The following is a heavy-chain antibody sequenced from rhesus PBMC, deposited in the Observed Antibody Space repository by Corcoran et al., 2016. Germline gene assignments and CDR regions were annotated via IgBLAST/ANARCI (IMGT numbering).Heavy chain of an antibody. CDR3: ATALQRYTRAGVDDYYGLDS. Sequence: EVQLVQSGAEVKKPGASVKISCKASGYTFTDYYLHWVRQAPGKGLEWMGRVDPEDGEAIQAQKFQDRVTITAYTSTDTAYIALISLRSDDSAVYYCATALQRYTRAGVDDYYGLDSWGQGVVVTVSS. V-gene: IGHV1-111*02. J-gene: IGHJ6*01. CDR1: GYTFTDYY. D-gene: IGHD3-22*01. CDR2: VDPEDGEA.